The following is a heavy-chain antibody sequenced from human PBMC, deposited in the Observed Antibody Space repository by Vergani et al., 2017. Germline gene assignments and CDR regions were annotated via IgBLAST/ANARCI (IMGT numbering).Heavy chain of an antibody. V-gene: IGHV4-30-4*08. CDR1: GGTIRSGDYY. CDR3: ASLLWFGFSSVSGMDV. D-gene: IGHD3-10*01. J-gene: IGHJ6*02. Sequence: QVQLQESGPGLVKPSQTLSLTCTVSGGTIRSGDYYWSWLRQPPEKGLEWIGYIYYSGSTYYNPSLKSRFTISVDTSKNQYSLNLSSVTAADTAVYYCASLLWFGFSSVSGMDVWGQGTTVTVSS. CDR2: IYYSGST.